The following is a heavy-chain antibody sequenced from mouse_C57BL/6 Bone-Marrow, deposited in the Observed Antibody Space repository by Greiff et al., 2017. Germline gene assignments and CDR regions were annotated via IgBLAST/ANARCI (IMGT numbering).Heavy chain of an antibody. J-gene: IGHJ4*01. CDR2: IDPENGDT. CDR1: GFNIKDDY. CDR3: TTPIYYAMDY. V-gene: IGHV14-4*01. Sequence: VQLKESGAELVRPGASVKLSCTASGFNIKDDYMHWVKQRPEQGLEWIGWIDPENGDTEYASKFQGKATITADTSSNTATLQLSSLTSEDTAVYYCTTPIYYAMDYWGQGTSGTVSS.